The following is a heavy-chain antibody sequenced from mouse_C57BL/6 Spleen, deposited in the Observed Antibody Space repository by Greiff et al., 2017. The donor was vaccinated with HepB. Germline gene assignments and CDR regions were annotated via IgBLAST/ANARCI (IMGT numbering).Heavy chain of an antibody. D-gene: IGHD1-1*01. CDR1: GFTFSSYA. J-gene: IGHJ1*03. CDR3: TRDSDYYGSSSRYFDV. CDR2: ISSGGDYI. Sequence: VESGEGLVKPGGSLKLSCAASGFTFSSYAMSWVRQTPEKRLEWVAYISSGGDYIYYADTVKGRFTISRDNARNTLYLQMSSLKSEDTAMYYCTRDSDYYGSSSRYFDVWGTGTTVTVSS. V-gene: IGHV5-9-1*02.